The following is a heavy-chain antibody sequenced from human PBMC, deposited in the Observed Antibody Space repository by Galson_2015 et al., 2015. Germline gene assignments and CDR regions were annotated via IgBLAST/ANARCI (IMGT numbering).Heavy chain of an antibody. V-gene: IGHV3-30*18. CDR1: GFTFSSYG. CDR2: ISYDGSNK. D-gene: IGHD5-18*01. J-gene: IGHJ6*02. CDR3: AKDLTRPLYSYGGYYYYGMDV. Sequence: SLRLSCAASGFTFSSYGMHWVRQAPGKGLEWVAVISYDGSNKYYADSVKGRFTISRDNSKNTLYLQMNSLRAEDTAVYYCAKDLTRPLYSYGGYYYYGMDVWGQGTTVTVSS.